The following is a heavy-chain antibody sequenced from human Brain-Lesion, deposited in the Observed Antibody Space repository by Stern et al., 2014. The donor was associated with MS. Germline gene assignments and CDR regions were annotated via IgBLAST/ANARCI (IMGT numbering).Heavy chain of an antibody. V-gene: IGHV4-61*02. CDR1: GGSISSGGYY. D-gene: IGHD2-2*01. J-gene: IGHJ6*02. Sequence: QLQLQESGPGLVKPSQTLSLSCTVSGGSISSGGYYWSWIRQPAGKGLEWIGRIFNSGSTSYNPSLKSRVTISKDTSTNQVSPRLTSLTAADTAVYYCARGRVVPGFQYYATDVWGQGTTVIVSS. CDR2: IFNSGST. CDR3: ARGRVVPGFQYYATDV.